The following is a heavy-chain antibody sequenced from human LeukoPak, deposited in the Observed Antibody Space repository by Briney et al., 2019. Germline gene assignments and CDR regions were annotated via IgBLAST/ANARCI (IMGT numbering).Heavy chain of an antibody. D-gene: IGHD3-16*01. J-gene: IGHJ4*02. CDR2: INHRGNT. Sequence: GSLRLSCAASGFTVSSNYMSWVRQPPGKGLEWIGEINHRGNTNYNPSLKSRVTMSVDTSKNHFSLNLTSVTAADTAAYYCARPLRGEWGYFEYWGQGLLVTVSS. V-gene: IGHV4-34*01. CDR1: GFTVSSNY. CDR3: ARPLRGEWGYFEY.